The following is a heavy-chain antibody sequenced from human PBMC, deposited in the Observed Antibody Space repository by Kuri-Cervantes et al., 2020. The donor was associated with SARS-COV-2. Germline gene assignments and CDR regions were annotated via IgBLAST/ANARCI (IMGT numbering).Heavy chain of an antibody. CDR2: ISSSSSTI. D-gene: IGHD3-22*01. Sequence: GGSLRLSCAASGFTFSSYSMNWVRQAPGKGLEWVSYISSSSSTIYYADSVKGRFTISRDNAKNSLYPQMNSLRAEDTAVYYCSRTYDSSGSLYYYYYMDVWGKGTTVTVSS. CDR3: SRTYDSSGSLYYYYYMDV. V-gene: IGHV3-48*01. CDR1: GFTFSSYS. J-gene: IGHJ6*03.